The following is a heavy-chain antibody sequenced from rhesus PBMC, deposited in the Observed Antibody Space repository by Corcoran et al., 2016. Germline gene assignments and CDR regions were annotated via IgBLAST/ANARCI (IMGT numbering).Heavy chain of an antibody. D-gene: IGHD4-23*01. V-gene: IGHV4-169*02. Sequence: QLQLQESGPGLVKPSETLSVTCAVSGGSISNNYWSWIRQAPGKGLEWIGYIYGRGRSTDYNPSLKSRVTLSVATSKNQVSLKLNSVTAADTAVYYCARDVKYNYFDYWGQGVLVTVSS. J-gene: IGHJ4*01. CDR3: ARDVKYNYFDY. CDR1: GGSISNNY. CDR2: IYGRGRST.